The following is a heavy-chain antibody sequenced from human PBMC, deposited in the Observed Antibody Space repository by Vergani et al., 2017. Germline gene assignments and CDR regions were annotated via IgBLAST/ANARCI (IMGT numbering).Heavy chain of an antibody. Sequence: VQLVESGGGLVQPGGSLRLSCSASGFTFSSYAMHWVRQAPGKGLEYVSAISSNGGSTYYADSVKGRFTISRDNSKNTLYLQMNSLRAEDTAVYYCARTTVVTPGYWGQGTLVTVSS. J-gene: IGHJ4*02. D-gene: IGHD4-23*01. CDR2: ISSNGGST. CDR1: GFTFSSYA. V-gene: IGHV3-64*04. CDR3: ARTTVVTPGY.